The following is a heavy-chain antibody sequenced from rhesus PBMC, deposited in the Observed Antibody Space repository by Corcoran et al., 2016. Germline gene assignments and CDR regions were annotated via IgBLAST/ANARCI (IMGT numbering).Heavy chain of an antibody. CDR3: ASVNTVTDGDY. J-gene: IGHJ4*01. V-gene: IGHV4S14*01. D-gene: IGHD4-23*01. CDR1: GGSISGYYY. Sequence: QVQLQESGPGLVKPSETLSLTCAVSGGSISGYYYWSWFRQPPGKGLEWIGGFYGSGGGNYLYPSLKSRGPLSVDTSKNHYSLKRSSVTAADTAVDYCASVNTVTDGDYWGQGVLVTVSS. CDR2: FYGSGGGN.